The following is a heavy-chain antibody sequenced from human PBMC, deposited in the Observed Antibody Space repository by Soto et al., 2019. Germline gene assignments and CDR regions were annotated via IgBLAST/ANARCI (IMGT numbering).Heavy chain of an antibody. CDR3: AKELELGGSWFDP. CDR1: GYTFTNYG. J-gene: IGHJ5*02. CDR2: ISAYDGNT. Sequence: ASVKVSCKASGYTFTNYGISWVRQAPGQGLEWMGWISAYDGNTNYAQKLQGRVTLTTDNSKNTLYLQMNSLRAEDTAVYYCAKELELGGSWFDPWGQGTLVTVSS. V-gene: IGHV1-18*01. D-gene: IGHD1-7*01.